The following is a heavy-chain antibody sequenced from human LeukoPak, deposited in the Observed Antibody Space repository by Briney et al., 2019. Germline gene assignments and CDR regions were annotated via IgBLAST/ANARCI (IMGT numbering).Heavy chain of an antibody. J-gene: IGHJ4*02. CDR1: GLTFSSHW. CDR3: ASNNDWSFDY. D-gene: IGHD3-9*01. V-gene: IGHV3-7*05. Sequence: PGRSLRLSCAGSGLTFSSHWMSWLRQAPGKGLEWVANIKEDGSVKNYGDSVKGRFTVSRDNAKNSLYLQMNSLRVEDTAVYYCASNNDWSFDYGGQGTLVTVSS. CDR2: IKEDGSVK.